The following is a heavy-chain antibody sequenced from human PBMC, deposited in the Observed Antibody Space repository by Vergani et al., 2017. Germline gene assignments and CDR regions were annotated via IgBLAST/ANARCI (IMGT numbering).Heavy chain of an antibody. CDR3: ARVRGVRAIDY. CDR2: IYYSGST. V-gene: IGHV4-59*12. D-gene: IGHD2-8*01. Sequence: QVQLQESGPGLVKPSETLSLTCTVSGGSISSYYWSWNRQPPGKGLEWIGYIYYSGSTNYNPSLKSRVTISVDTSKNQFSLKLSSVTAADTAVYYCARVRGVRAIDYWCQGTLVTVSS. J-gene: IGHJ4*02. CDR1: GGSISSYY.